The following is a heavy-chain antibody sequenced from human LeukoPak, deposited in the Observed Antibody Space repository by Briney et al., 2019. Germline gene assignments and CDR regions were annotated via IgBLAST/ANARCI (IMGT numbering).Heavy chain of an antibody. J-gene: IGHJ6*03. Sequence: GGSLRLSCAASGFTFSSYGMHWVRQAPGKGLEWVSGINWKGSSTGYADSVKGRFTISRDNAKNSLYLQMNSLRAEDTALYHCAKIRFGDYYYYMDVWGKGTTVTVSS. V-gene: IGHV3-20*01. CDR1: GFTFSSYG. D-gene: IGHD3-3*01. CDR2: INWKGSST. CDR3: AKIRFGDYYYYMDV.